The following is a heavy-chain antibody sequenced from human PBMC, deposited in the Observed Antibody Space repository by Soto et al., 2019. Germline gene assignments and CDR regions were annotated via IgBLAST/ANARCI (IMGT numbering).Heavy chain of an antibody. CDR3: ARYSYDILPYTNSGHYGMDV. Sequence: SETLSLTCAVSGGSISSSNWWSWVRQPPGKGLEWIGEIYHSGSTNYNPSLKSRVTISVDKSKNQFSLKLSSVTAADTAVYYCARYSYDILPYTNSGHYGMDVWGQGTTVTVSS. D-gene: IGHD3-9*01. J-gene: IGHJ6*02. CDR1: GGSISSSNW. CDR2: IYHSGST. V-gene: IGHV4-4*02.